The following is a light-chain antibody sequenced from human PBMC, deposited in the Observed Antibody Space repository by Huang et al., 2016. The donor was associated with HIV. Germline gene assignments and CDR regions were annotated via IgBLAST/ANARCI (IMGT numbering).Light chain of an antibody. CDR1: QGLVYSDGDTY. CDR2: KVS. Sequence: DVVLTQSPLSLPVTVGQPASISCRSGQGLVYSDGDTYLNWFQKRPGQSPRRLIYKVSNRDSGVPDIFIGSGSGTNFTLKISRVEADDVGVYYCMQGIHMPYTFGQGTKLEIK. V-gene: IGKV2-30*01. CDR3: MQGIHMPYT. J-gene: IGKJ2*01.